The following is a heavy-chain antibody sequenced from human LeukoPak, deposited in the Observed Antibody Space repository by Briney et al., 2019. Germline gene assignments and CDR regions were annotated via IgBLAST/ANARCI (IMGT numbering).Heavy chain of an antibody. CDR3: ARAAPYYYDSSGDYAFDI. CDR2: IIPIFGIA. CDR1: GGTFSSYA. Sequence: GASVKVCCKASGGTFSSYAISWVRQAPGQGLEWMRRIIPIFGIANYAQKFQGRVTITADKSTSTAHMELSSLRSEDTAVYYCARAAPYYYDSSGDYAFDIWGQGTMVTVSS. D-gene: IGHD3-22*01. J-gene: IGHJ3*02. V-gene: IGHV1-69*04.